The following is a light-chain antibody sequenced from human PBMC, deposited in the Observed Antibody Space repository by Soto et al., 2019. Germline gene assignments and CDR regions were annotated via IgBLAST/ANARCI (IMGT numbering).Light chain of an antibody. Sequence: QSALTQPASVSVSPGQSITISCTGTSSDVGAYNYVSWYQQHPGEVPKLMIYDVSDRPSGVSNRFSGSNSGNTASLTISGLQTEGEADYYCSSFTTSNSYVFGTGTKLTVL. CDR1: SSDVGAYNY. CDR2: DVS. J-gene: IGLJ1*01. CDR3: SSFTTSNSYV. V-gene: IGLV2-14*03.